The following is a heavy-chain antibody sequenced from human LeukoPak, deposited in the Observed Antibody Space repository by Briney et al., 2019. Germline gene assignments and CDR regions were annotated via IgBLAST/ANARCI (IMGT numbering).Heavy chain of an antibody. Sequence: QPGGSLRLSCAASGFTFSSYAMSWVRQAPGKGLEWVSAISGSGGSTYYADSVKGRFTISRDNSKNTLYLQMNSLRAEDTAVYYCAKCPVSHHRGLYYYDSSGYYFDYWGQGTLVTVSS. CDR3: AKCPVSHHRGLYYYDSSGYYFDY. CDR1: GFTFSSYA. V-gene: IGHV3-23*01. CDR2: ISGSGGST. D-gene: IGHD3-22*01. J-gene: IGHJ4*02.